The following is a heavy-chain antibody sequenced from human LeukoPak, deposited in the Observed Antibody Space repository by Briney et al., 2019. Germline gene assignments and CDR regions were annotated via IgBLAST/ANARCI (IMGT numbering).Heavy chain of an antibody. D-gene: IGHD3-10*01. V-gene: IGHV1-18*01. Sequence: ASVKVSCKASGYTFTSYGISWVRQAPGQGLEWMGWISAYNGNTNYAQKLQGRVTMTTDTSTSTAYMELRSLRSDDTAVYYCARDATMVRGVKYYYYYYGMDVWGQGTTVTVSS. CDR1: GYTFTSYG. CDR2: ISAYNGNT. J-gene: IGHJ6*02. CDR3: ARDATMVRGVKYYYYYYGMDV.